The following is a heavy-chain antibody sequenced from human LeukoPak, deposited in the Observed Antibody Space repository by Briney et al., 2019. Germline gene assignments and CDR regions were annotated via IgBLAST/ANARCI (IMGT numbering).Heavy chain of an antibody. CDR1: GYSISSGYY. D-gene: IGHD3-10*01. CDR3: ARGLGGFFDY. Sequence: SETLSLTCTVSGYSISSGYYWGWIRQPPGKGLEWIGSIYHSGSTYYNPSLKSRVTISVDTSKNQFSLKLSSVTAADTAAYYCARGLGGFFDYWGQGTLVTVSS. CDR2: IYHSGST. V-gene: IGHV4-38-2*02. J-gene: IGHJ4*02.